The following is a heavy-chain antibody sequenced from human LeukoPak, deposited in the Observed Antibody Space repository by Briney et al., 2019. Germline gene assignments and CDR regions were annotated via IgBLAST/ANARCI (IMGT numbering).Heavy chain of an antibody. J-gene: IGHJ3*02. V-gene: IGHV1-2*02. CDR1: GYTFTGYY. Sequence: GASVKVSCKASGYTFTGYYMHWVRQAPGQGLEWMGWINPNSGGTNYAQKFQGRVTMTRDTSISTAYMELSRLRSDDTAVYYCARGGEYSGSYDAFDIWGQGTMVTVSS. CDR3: ARGGEYSGSYDAFDI. CDR2: INPNSGGT. D-gene: IGHD1-26*01.